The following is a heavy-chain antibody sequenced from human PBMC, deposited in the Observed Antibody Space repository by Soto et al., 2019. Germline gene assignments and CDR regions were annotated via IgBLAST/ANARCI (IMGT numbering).Heavy chain of an antibody. J-gene: IGHJ5*02. CDR1: GFTFSSYD. Sequence: EVQLVESGGGLVQPGGSLRLSCAASGFTFSSYDMHWVRQATGKGLEWVSAIGTAGDTYYPGSVKGRFTISRENAKNSLYLQMNSLRAGDTAVYYCARGSGTYDFWSGYYSNWFDPWGQGTLVTVSS. CDR2: IGTAGDT. CDR3: ARGSGTYDFWSGYYSNWFDP. V-gene: IGHV3-13*01. D-gene: IGHD3-3*01.